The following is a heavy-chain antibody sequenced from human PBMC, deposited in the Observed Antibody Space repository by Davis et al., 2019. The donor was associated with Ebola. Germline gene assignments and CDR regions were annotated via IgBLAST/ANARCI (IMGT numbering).Heavy chain of an antibody. CDR3: ARETYYYDSSGYYIGVDY. J-gene: IGHJ4*02. CDR1: GFTLSSYW. V-gene: IGHV3-74*01. D-gene: IGHD3-22*01. Sequence: GESLKISCAASGFTLSSYWMHWVRQAPGKGLVWVSCIKTDGSKTSYADSVKGRFTISRDNAKNTLYLQMNSLRDEDTAVYYCARETYYYDSSGYYIGVDYWGQGTLVAVSS. CDR2: IKTDGSKT.